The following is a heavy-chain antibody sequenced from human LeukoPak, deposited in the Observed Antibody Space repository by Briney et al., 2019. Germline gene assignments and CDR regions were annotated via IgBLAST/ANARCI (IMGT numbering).Heavy chain of an antibody. CDR3: ARSRATITLFDP. Sequence: ASVKVSCKASGYTFTGYYMHWVRQAPGQGLEWMGWINPNSGGTNYAQKFQGRVTMTRDTSISTAYTELSRLRSDDTAVYYCARSRATITLFDPWGQGTLVTVSS. V-gene: IGHV1-2*02. J-gene: IGHJ5*02. CDR1: GYTFTGYY. D-gene: IGHD5-12*01. CDR2: INPNSGGT.